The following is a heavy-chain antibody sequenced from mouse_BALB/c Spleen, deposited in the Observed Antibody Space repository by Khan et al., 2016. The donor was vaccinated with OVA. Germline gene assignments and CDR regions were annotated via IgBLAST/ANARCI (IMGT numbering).Heavy chain of an antibody. D-gene: IGHD1-1*01. CDR3: ARHGSSSWCVY. V-gene: IGHV1S135*01. CDR1: GYSFTSYY. J-gene: IGHJ3*01. Sequence: EVQLQESGPELMKPGASVKISCKASGYSFTSYYIHWVKQSHGKSLEWIGYIDPFNGGTSYNPKFKGKATFTVDKYSRTDYMQLSSLTSEDSAVYYCARHGSSSWCVYWGQGTLVTVS. CDR2: IDPFNGGT.